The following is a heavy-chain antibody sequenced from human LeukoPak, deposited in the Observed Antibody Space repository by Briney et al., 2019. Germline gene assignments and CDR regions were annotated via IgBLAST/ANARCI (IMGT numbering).Heavy chain of an antibody. CDR3: AKDLEAAAAGTVDP. V-gene: IGHV3-30*02. CDR1: GFTFSSYG. D-gene: IGHD6-13*01. CDR2: IRYDGSNK. Sequence: GGSLRLSCAASGFTFSSYGMHWVRQAPGKGLEWVAFIRYDGSNKYYADSVKGRFTISRDSSKSTLYLQMNSLRAEDTAVYYCAKDLEAAAAGTVDPWGQGTLVTVSS. J-gene: IGHJ5*02.